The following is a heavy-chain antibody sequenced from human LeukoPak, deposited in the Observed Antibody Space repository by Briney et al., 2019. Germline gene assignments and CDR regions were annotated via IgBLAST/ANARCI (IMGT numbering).Heavy chain of an antibody. D-gene: IGHD5-12*01. Sequence: ASVTVSCKASGYTFTSYGISWVRQAPGQGLEWMGWISAYNGNTNYAQKLQGRVTMTTDTSTSTAYMELRSLRSDDTAVYYCARDSGYDPKGVFDYWGQGTLVTVSS. CDR2: ISAYNGNT. V-gene: IGHV1-18*04. CDR1: GYTFTSYG. CDR3: ARDSGYDPKGVFDY. J-gene: IGHJ4*02.